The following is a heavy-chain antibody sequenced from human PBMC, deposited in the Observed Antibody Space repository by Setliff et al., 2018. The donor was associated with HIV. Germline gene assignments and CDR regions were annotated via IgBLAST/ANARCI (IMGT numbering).Heavy chain of an antibody. J-gene: IGHJ1*01. Sequence: NPSETLSLTCAVYGGSFSGYYWSWIRQPPGKGLEWIGKINHSGSTNYNPSLKSRVTISVDRSKNQFSLKLSSVTAADTAVYYCARGPYYYNSSGQISAEYFQHWGQGTLVTVSS. V-gene: IGHV4-34*01. CDR2: INHSGST. D-gene: IGHD3-22*01. CDR3: ARGPYYYNSSGQISAEYFQH. CDR1: GGSFSGYY.